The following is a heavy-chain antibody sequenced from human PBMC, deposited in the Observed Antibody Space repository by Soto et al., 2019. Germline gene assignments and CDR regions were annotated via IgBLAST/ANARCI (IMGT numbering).Heavy chain of an antibody. J-gene: IGHJ3*02. V-gene: IGHV3-21*01. CDR2: ISSSSSYI. D-gene: IGHD1-26*01. Sequence: VGSLRLSCAASGFTFSSYSMNWVRQAPGKGLEWVSSISSSSSYIYYADSVKGRFTISRDNAKNSLYLKMNSLRAEDTAVYYCASGATIRFGSDFDIWGQGTMVTVS. CDR3: ASGATIRFGSDFDI. CDR1: GFTFSSYS.